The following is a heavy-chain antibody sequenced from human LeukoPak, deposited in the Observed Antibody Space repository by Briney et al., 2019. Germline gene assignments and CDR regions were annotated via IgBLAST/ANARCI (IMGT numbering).Heavy chain of an antibody. CDR3: ATYRQVMLPFEA. D-gene: IGHD5-18*01. J-gene: IGHJ5*02. V-gene: IGHV3-23*01. Sequence: GGSLRLSCAASGFTFSSHAMSWVRQAPGKVLEWVSSISGSGGTTYYADSVRGRFTISRDNSRSTLFLQMNSLRGEDTAIYYCATYRQVMLPFEAWGQGTLVTVSS. CDR1: GFTFSSHA. CDR2: ISGSGGTT.